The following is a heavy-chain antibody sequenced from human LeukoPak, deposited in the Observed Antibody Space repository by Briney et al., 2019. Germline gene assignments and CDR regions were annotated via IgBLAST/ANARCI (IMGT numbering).Heavy chain of an antibody. J-gene: IGHJ4*02. CDR3: GVGLYYFDY. V-gene: IGHV3-23*01. D-gene: IGHD3-10*01. CDR2: ISGRGGST. Sequence: EWVSAISGRGGSTYYAASVKGRFTISRDNSKNTLYLQMNSLRAEDTAVYYCGVGLYYFDYWGQGTLVTVSS.